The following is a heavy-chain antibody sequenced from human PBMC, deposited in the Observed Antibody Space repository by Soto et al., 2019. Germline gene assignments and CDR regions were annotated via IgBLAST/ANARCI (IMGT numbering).Heavy chain of an antibody. Sequence: GASVKVSCKASGYTFTSYGISWVRQAPGQGLEWMGWISAYNGNTNYAQKLQGRVTMTTDTSTSTAYMELRSLRSDDTAVYYCARDRLDDFWSGYYTHYYGMDVWGQGSTVTVYS. CDR3: ARDRLDDFWSGYYTHYYGMDV. CDR2: ISAYNGNT. CDR1: GYTFTSYG. V-gene: IGHV1-18*04. J-gene: IGHJ6*02. D-gene: IGHD3-3*01.